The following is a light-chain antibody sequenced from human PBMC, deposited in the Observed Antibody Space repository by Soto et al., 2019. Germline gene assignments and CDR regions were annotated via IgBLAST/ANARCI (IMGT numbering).Light chain of an antibody. CDR3: QQSFSVPIT. Sequence: DIQMTQSASSVSASVGDRVTITCRASQSIAGYLSWYQQRPGKAPKFLIYSASSLQRGVPSRFSGSGSGTDFSLTINGLQPEDFATYFCQQSFSVPITFGQGTRLEI. V-gene: IGKV1-39*01. CDR1: QSIAGY. J-gene: IGKJ5*01. CDR2: SAS.